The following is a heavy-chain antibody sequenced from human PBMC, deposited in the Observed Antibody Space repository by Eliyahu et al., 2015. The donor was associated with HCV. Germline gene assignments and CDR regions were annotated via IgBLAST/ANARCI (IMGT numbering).Heavy chain of an antibody. Sequence: EVQLVESGGGLVQPGGSLKLSCAASGFTFXGSAMHWVRQASGKGLEWVGRIRSKANSYATAYAASVKGRFTISRDDSKNTAYLQMNSLKTEDTAVYYCTSLNWGSDYWGQGTLVTVSS. D-gene: IGHD7-27*01. CDR2: IRSKANSYAT. J-gene: IGHJ4*02. CDR3: TSLNWGSDY. CDR1: GFTFXGSA. V-gene: IGHV3-73*02.